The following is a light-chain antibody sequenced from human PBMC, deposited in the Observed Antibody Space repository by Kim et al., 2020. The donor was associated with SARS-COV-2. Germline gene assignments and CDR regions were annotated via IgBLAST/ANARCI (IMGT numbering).Light chain of an antibody. CDR3: QQSYTVPIT. Sequence: SSVGDRVTITCRASQSIVNYLTWFQQKPRKAPKLLIYAASSLQSGVPSRFSGSGSGTDFTLTISSLQPEDFATYYCQQSYTVPITFGQGTRLEIK. V-gene: IGKV1-39*01. J-gene: IGKJ5*01. CDR2: AAS. CDR1: QSIVNY.